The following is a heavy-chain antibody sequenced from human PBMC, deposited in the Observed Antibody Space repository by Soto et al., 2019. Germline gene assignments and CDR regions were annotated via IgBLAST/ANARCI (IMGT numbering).Heavy chain of an antibody. V-gene: IGHV3-48*02. Sequence: EVQLVESGGGLVQPGGSLRLSCAASGFTFSSYSMNWVRQAPGKGLEWVSYISSSSSTIYYADSVKGRFTISRDNAKNSLYLQMNSLRDEVTAVYYCARDRRARYYYDSSGYYIPADAFDIWGQGTMVTVSS. CDR2: ISSSSSTI. J-gene: IGHJ3*02. CDR3: ARDRRARYYYDSSGYYIPADAFDI. CDR1: GFTFSSYS. D-gene: IGHD3-22*01.